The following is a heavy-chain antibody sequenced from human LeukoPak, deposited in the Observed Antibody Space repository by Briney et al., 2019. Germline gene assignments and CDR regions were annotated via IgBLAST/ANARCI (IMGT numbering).Heavy chain of an antibody. J-gene: IGHJ6*02. CDR2: ISSSSSTI. V-gene: IGHV3-48*01. CDR1: GFTFSSYS. D-gene: IGHD2-2*01. CDR3: ARARVSRHVDIVVVPAAYYYYYYGMDV. Sequence: GGSLRLSCAASGFTFSSYSMNWVRQAPGKGLEWVSYISSSSSTIYYADSVKGRFTISRDNAKNSLYLQMNSLRAEDTAVYYCARARVSRHVDIVVVPAAYYYYYYGMDVWGQGTTVTVSS.